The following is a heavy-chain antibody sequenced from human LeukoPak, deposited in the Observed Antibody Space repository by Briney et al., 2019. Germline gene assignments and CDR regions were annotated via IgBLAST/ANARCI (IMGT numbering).Heavy chain of an antibody. D-gene: IGHD3-22*01. Sequence: GGSLRLSCTASGFTFGDYAMSWVRQAPGKGLEWVGFIRSKAYGGTTEYAASVKGRFTISRDDSESIAYLQMNSLKTEDTAVYYCTSFHYYDSSGSLDYWGQGTLVTVSS. V-gene: IGHV3-49*04. CDR1: GFTFGDYA. CDR3: TSFHYYDSSGSLDY. J-gene: IGHJ4*02. CDR2: IRSKAYGGTT.